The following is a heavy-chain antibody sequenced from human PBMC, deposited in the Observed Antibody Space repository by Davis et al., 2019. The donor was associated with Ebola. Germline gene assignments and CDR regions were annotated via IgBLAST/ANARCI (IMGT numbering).Heavy chain of an antibody. J-gene: IGHJ4*02. CDR3: ARAGFGEIYFDY. Sequence: PGGSLRLSCPASGFTFSSYDMHWVRQATGKGLEWVSAIGTAGDTYYPGSVKGRFTISREKAKNSLYLQMNSLRGEDTAVYYCARAGFGEIYFDYWGQGTLVTVSS. V-gene: IGHV3-13*01. CDR1: GFTFSSYD. D-gene: IGHD3-10*01. CDR2: IGTAGDT.